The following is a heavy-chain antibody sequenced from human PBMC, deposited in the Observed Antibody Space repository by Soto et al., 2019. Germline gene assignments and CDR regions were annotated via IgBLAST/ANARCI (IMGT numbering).Heavy chain of an antibody. CDR3: ARELDWWNHSYYYGMDV. Sequence: GASVKVSCKASGYTFTSYAMHWVRQAPGQRLEWMGWINAGNGNTKYSQKFQGRVTITRDTSASTAYMELSSLRSEDTAVYYCARELDWWNHSYYYGMDVWGQGTTVTVSS. CDR1: GYTFTSYA. V-gene: IGHV1-3*01. J-gene: IGHJ6*02. D-gene: IGHD2-15*01. CDR2: INAGNGNT.